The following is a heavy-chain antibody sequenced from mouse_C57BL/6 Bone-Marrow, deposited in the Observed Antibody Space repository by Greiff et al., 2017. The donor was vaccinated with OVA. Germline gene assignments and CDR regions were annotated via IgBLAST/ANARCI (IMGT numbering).Heavy chain of an antibody. CDR3: ARSTVVPTFAY. Sequence: VQLKESGPGLVAPSQSLSITCTVSGFSLTSYGVHWVRQSPGKGLEWLGVIWSGGSTDYNAAFISRLSISKDNSKSQVFFKMNSLQADDTAIYYCARSTVVPTFAYWGQGTLVTVSA. CDR1: GFSLTSYG. CDR2: IWSGGST. J-gene: IGHJ3*01. D-gene: IGHD1-1*01. V-gene: IGHV2-2*01.